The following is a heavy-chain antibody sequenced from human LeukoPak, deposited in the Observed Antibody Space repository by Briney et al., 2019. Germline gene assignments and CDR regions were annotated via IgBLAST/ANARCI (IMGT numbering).Heavy chain of an antibody. Sequence: GGSLRLSCAASGFPFRNYAMMWVRQAPGKGLELVSSIRAGGDNTYYADSVTGRFTISRDNSKNTLFLQMNSLRAEDTAVYYCAKDPNGDYVGAFDFWGQGMMVSVSS. D-gene: IGHD4-17*01. CDR2: IRAGGDNT. CDR1: GFPFRNYA. V-gene: IGHV3-23*01. J-gene: IGHJ4*02. CDR3: AKDPNGDYVGAFDF.